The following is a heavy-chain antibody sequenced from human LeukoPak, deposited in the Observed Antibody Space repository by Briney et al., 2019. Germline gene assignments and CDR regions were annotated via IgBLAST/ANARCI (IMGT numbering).Heavy chain of an antibody. J-gene: IGHJ4*02. D-gene: IGHD1-14*01. CDR3: ATETNGRHYDY. CDR2: IGPTGFDR. Sequence: GGSLRLSCTTSGLTFSTSGFNWVPQAPGLGLEWVASIGPTGFDRYHADSIKGRFTISRDNANNFLYLQMDSLRAEDTAVYYCATETNGRHYDYWGQGTLLTVSS. V-gene: IGHV3-21*06. CDR1: GLTFSTSG.